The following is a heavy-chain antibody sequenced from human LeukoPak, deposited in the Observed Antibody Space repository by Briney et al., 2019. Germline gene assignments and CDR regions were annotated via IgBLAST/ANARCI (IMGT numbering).Heavy chain of an antibody. D-gene: IGHD3-22*01. CDR1: GFTVSNNY. Sequence: PGGSLRLSCAASGFTVSNNYMSWVRQAPGKGLEWVSVIYSGGTTYYADSVKGRFIISRDNSKNTLYLQMNSLRAEDTAVYYCARVRYYDSSGYLIYYFNYWGQGTLVTVSS. CDR3: ARVRYYDSSGYLIYYFNY. CDR2: IYSGGTT. V-gene: IGHV3-53*01. J-gene: IGHJ4*02.